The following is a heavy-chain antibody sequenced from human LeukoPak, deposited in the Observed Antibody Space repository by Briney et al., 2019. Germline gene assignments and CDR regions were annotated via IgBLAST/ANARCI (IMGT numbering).Heavy chain of an antibody. V-gene: IGHV4-59*08. CDR1: GGSISSYC. Sequence: SETLSLTCTVSGGSISSYCWSWIRQPPGKGLEWIGYIFYSGSTNYNPSLKSRVTLSVDTSRNQFSLKLRSVTAADTAVYFCAGQDYYDSTGYSYSSTPRWFDPWGQGTLVTVSS. J-gene: IGHJ5*02. CDR2: IFYSGST. CDR3: AGQDYYDSTGYSYSSTPRWFDP. D-gene: IGHD3-22*01.